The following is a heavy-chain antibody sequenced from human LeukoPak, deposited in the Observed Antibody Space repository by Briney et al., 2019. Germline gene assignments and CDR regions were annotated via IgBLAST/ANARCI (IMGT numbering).Heavy chain of an antibody. Sequence: GGSLRLSCAASGFTFSDYYMSWVRQAPGKGLEWVSSISSTSSYIYYADSVKGRFTISRDNAKNSLYLQMNSLRAEDTAVYYCARKSSAVAGPFDYWGQGTLVTVSS. CDR3: ARKSSAVAGPFDY. CDR2: ISSTSSYI. J-gene: IGHJ4*02. V-gene: IGHV3-21*01. CDR1: GFTFSDYY. D-gene: IGHD6-19*01.